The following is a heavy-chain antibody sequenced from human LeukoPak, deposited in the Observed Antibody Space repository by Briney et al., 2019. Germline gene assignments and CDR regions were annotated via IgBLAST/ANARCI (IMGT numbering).Heavy chain of an antibody. Sequence: PGGSLRLSCAASGFTFSSYGMHWVRQAPGKGLEWVAFIRYDGSNKYYADSVKGRFTISRDNSKNTLYLQMNSLRAEDTAVYYCAKGSRWLVLCWFDPWGQGTLVTVSS. CDR1: GFTFSSYG. CDR2: IRYDGSNK. CDR3: AKGSRWLVLCWFDP. V-gene: IGHV3-30*02. J-gene: IGHJ5*02. D-gene: IGHD6-19*01.